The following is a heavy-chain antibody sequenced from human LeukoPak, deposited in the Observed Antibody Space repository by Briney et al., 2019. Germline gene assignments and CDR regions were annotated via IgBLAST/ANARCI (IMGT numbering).Heavy chain of an antibody. CDR1: GFTFSSYW. J-gene: IGHJ3*02. D-gene: IGHD3-16*02. V-gene: IGHV3-74*01. CDR3: ARAPVMITFGGVIVHDAFDI. Sequence: PGGSLRLSCAASGFTFSSYWMHWVRQAPGKGLVWVSRINSNGSSTSYADSVKGRFTISRDNAKNTLYLQMNSLRAEDTAVYYCARAPVMITFGGVIVHDAFDIWGQGTMVTVSS. CDR2: INSNGSST.